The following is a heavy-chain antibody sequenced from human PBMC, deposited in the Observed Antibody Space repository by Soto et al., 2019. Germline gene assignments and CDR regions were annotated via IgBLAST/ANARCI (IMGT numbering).Heavy chain of an antibody. CDR3: ARDNDRPQLGGNYYYILDV. CDR1: GGTFRNSA. J-gene: IGHJ6*02. D-gene: IGHD1-1*01. CDR2: IMPIFRTP. Sequence: QVQLEQSGAEVKKPGSSVKVSCKASGGTFRNSAISWVRQAPGQGLEWMGGIMPIFRTPDYSQKFQGRVTITADESTSTDYRELSGLRSDDTAVYYCARDNDRPQLGGNYYYILDVWGQGTTVTVSS. V-gene: IGHV1-69*12.